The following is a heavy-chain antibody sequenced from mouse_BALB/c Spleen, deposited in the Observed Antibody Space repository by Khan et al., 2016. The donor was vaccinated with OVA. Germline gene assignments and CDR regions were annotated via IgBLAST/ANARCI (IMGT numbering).Heavy chain of an antibody. Sequence: QVQLLQSGPELPKPGASVTLSCTASGYTFPSYCMHWIKQRPGPGLEWIGYINPTSGYTDYNQKFKDKSTLSADKSSSTAYIQLSSLTSDEYAGYYCARDRIDYWGQGTGVTVSA. J-gene: IGHJ2*03. V-gene: IGHV1-7*01. CDR1: GYTFPSYC. CDR3: ARDRIDY. CDR2: INPTSGYT.